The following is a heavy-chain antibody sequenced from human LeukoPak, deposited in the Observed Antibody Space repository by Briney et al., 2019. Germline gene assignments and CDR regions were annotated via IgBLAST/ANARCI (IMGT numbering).Heavy chain of an antibody. V-gene: IGHV3-64D*06. CDR3: DCSGGACYADY. CDR1: GFAFSIYP. CDR2: ISSNGGST. J-gene: IGHJ4*02. D-gene: IGHD2-15*01. Sequence: GGPLRLSCSASGFAFSIYPMYWIRQAPGKGLEYVSAISSNGGSTYYADSVKGRFTISRDNSKNTLYLQMRSLRAEDTAVYYCDCSGGACYADYWGQGTLVTVSS.